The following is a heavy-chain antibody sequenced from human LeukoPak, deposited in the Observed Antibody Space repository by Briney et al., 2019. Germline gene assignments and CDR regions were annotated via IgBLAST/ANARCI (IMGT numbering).Heavy chain of an antibody. V-gene: IGHV4-59*08. Sequence: KPSETLSLTRIVSGGSLGPYYWSWIRQPPGKGLEWIGFIYYRGSTNYNPSLRGRVTISLDSSMNQISLRLDSVTAADTAIYYCGKQLPVQLSARPDYPLGIDSWGQGTLVTVSS. CDR1: GGSLGPYY. D-gene: IGHD3-16*02. J-gene: IGHJ4*02. CDR2: IYYRGST. CDR3: GKQLPVQLSARPDYPLGIDS.